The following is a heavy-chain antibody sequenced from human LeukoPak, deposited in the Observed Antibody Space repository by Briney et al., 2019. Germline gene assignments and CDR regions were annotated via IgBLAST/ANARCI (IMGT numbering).Heavy chain of an antibody. V-gene: IGHV4-59*08. J-gene: IGHJ4*02. Sequence: SETLSLTCTVSGGSINFYYWNWIRQSPGKGLEWIGYIYYTGSSDYNPSLKSRVTMSVDTSKSQFSLNLTSVTASDTAVYYCARQSRHYDVWTGYYPYLGSWGQGTLVTVSS. CDR1: GGSINFYY. CDR2: IYYTGSS. D-gene: IGHD3-3*01. CDR3: ARQSRHYDVWTGYYPYLGS.